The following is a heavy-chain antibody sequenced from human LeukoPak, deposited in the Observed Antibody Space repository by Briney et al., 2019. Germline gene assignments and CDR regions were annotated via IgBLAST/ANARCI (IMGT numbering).Heavy chain of an antibody. CDR1: GGSISSYY. CDR2: IYYSGNT. V-gene: IGHV4-59*01. CDR3: AGAGGVPGAFDI. Sequence: SETLSLTCTVSGGSISSYYWSWIRQPPGKGLEWIGYIYYSGNTNYNPSLKSRVTISVDTSKDQFSLKLSSVTAADTAVYYCAGAGGVPGAFDIWGQGTMVTVSS. D-gene: IGHD3-16*01. J-gene: IGHJ3*02.